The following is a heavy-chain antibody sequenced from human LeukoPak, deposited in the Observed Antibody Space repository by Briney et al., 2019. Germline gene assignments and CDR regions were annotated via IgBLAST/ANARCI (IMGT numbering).Heavy chain of an antibody. D-gene: IGHD1-26*01. Sequence: GGSLRLSCAASGFTFSSYAMSWVRQAPGKGLEWVSAISGSGGSTYYADSVKGRFTISRDNSKNTLYLQMNSLRAEDTAVYYCAKAAPNTGERPRSHPYYFDYWGQGTLVTVSS. CDR3: AKAAPNTGERPRSHPYYFDY. J-gene: IGHJ4*02. CDR1: GFTFSSYA. V-gene: IGHV3-23*01. CDR2: ISGSGGST.